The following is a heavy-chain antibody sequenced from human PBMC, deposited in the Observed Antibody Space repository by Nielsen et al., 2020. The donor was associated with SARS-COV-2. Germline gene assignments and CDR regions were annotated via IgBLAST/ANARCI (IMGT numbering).Heavy chain of an antibody. Sequence: GESLKISCAASGFTFSSYGMHWVRQAPGKGLEWVAVISYDGSNKYYADSVKGRFTISRDNSKNTLYLQMNSLRAEDTAVYYCANHHEGYYYYMDVWGKGTTVTVSS. CDR3: ANHHEGYYYYMDV. J-gene: IGHJ6*03. V-gene: IGHV3-30*18. D-gene: IGHD1-14*01. CDR2: ISYDGSNK. CDR1: GFTFSSYG.